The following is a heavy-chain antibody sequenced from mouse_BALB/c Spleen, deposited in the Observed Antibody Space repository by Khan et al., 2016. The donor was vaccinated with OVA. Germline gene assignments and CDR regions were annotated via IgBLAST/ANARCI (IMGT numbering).Heavy chain of an antibody. D-gene: IGHD1-1*01. CDR1: GFTFSSYG. CDR2: ISGDSSTI. Sequence: EVQLQESGGGLVQPGGSRKLSCAVSGFTFSSYGMHWVRQAPEKGLEWVAYISGDSSTIYYADTVKGRFTISRDNPKNTLFLQMTSLMSEDTAMYYCATSYYYGYYFDYWGPGTTLTVSS. J-gene: IGHJ2*01. V-gene: IGHV5-17*02. CDR3: ATSYYYGYYFDY.